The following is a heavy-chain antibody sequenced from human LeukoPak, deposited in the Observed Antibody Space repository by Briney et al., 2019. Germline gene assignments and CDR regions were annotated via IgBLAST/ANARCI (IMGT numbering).Heavy chain of an antibody. D-gene: IGHD3-22*01. CDR2: IDHRGDT. V-gene: IGHV4-34*01. CDR1: GGSFSRYY. CDR3: ARLKFYDSTGYNPGYYMDV. Sequence: SETLSLTCAVYGGSFSRYYWSWIRQSPGKGLEWIAEIDHRGDTNYNPSVKSRVTISVDTSKNQFSLKVRSLSAADTAVYYCARLKFYDSTGYNPGYYMDVWGKGITVTVSS. J-gene: IGHJ6*03.